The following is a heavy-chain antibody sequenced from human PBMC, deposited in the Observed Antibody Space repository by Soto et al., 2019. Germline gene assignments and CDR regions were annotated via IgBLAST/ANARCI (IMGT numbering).Heavy chain of an antibody. D-gene: IGHD1-26*01. Sequence: EVQLVESGGGLVQPGGSLRLSCAASGFTFSSYWMSWVRQAPGKGLEWVANIKQDGSEKYYVDSVKGRFTISRDNAKNSLYLQMNSLRAEDTAVYYCAREGSLGYFDYWGQGTLVTVAA. V-gene: IGHV3-7*01. CDR3: AREGSLGYFDY. CDR1: GFTFSSYW. CDR2: IKQDGSEK. J-gene: IGHJ4*02.